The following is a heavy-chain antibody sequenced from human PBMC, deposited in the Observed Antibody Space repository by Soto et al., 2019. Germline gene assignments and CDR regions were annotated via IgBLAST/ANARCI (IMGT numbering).Heavy chain of an antibody. V-gene: IGHV4-59*01. CDR1: GGSINDYY. CDR2: GLRPDYT. Sequence: PSETLSLTCTVSGGSINDYYWSWTRQPPGKGLEWIAYGLRPDYTGYNPSLRNRVTISSDTSKNQFSLRLISVTAADTAVYYCVAGPDRAKSAYRAQRTPVTGSS. CDR3: VAGPDRAKSAY. J-gene: IGHJ4*01.